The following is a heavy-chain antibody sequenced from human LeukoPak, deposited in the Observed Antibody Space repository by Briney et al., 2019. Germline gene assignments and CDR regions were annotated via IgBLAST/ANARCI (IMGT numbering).Heavy chain of an antibody. V-gene: IGHV3-30*01. CDR2: ISYDGSNK. CDR1: GFTFSSYA. Sequence: PGGSLRLSCAASGFTFSSYAMHWVRQAPGKGLEWVAVISYDGSNKYYADSVKGRFTISRDNSKNSLYLQMNSLRTEDTALYYFAKGGYYDSSRSDYWGQGTLVTGSS. D-gene: IGHD3-22*01. J-gene: IGHJ4*02. CDR3: AKGGYYDSSRSDY.